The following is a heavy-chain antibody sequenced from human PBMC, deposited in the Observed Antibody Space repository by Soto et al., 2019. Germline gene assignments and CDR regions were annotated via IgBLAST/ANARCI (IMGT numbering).Heavy chain of an antibody. CDR2: ISTGDGDT. J-gene: IGHJ5*02. D-gene: IGHD6-19*01. V-gene: IGHV1-3*04. CDR3: AREVRSAGEDR. CDR1: GYTFTNYA. Sequence: QVQLIQSGAEVKKPGASVRVSCKASGYTFTNYAMHWVRQAPGQSLEWMRWISTGDGDTRYSQNFQDRLTITRERSASTVYMDLSSLRSEDTAMYYCAREVRSAGEDRWGQGTLVSVSS.